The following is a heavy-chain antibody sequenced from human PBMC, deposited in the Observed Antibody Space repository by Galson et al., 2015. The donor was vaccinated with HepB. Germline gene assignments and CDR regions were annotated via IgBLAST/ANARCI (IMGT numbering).Heavy chain of an antibody. CDR3: ARDRNYYDSSGYQY. D-gene: IGHD3-22*01. Sequence: SLRLSCAASGFTFSSYGMHWVRQAPGKGLEWVAVIWYDGSNKYYADSVKGRFTISRDNSKNTLYLQMNSLRAEDTAVYYCARDRNYYDSSGYQYWGQGTLVTVSS. V-gene: IGHV3-33*01. CDR1: GFTFSSYG. J-gene: IGHJ4*02. CDR2: IWYDGSNK.